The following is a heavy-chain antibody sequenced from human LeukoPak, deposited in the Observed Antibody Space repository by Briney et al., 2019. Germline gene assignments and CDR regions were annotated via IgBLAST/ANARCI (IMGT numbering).Heavy chain of an antibody. V-gene: IGHV3-48*03. Sequence: GGSLRLSCAASGFTFSSYEMNWVRQAPGKGLEWVSYISSSGSTIYYADSVKGRFTISRDNAKNSLYLQMNSLRAEDTAVYYCARVLAGATRMDYFYYWGQGTLVTVSS. D-gene: IGHD1-26*01. CDR1: GFTFSSYE. CDR3: ARVLAGATRMDYFYY. CDR2: ISSSGSTI. J-gene: IGHJ4*02.